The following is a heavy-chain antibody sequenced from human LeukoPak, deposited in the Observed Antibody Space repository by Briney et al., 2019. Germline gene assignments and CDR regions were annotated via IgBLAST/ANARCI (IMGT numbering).Heavy chain of an antibody. J-gene: IGHJ6*02. CDR1: GFTFSSYG. CDR2: IWYDGSNK. V-gene: IGHV3-33*01. Sequence: HPGGSLRLSCAASGFTFSSYGMHWVRQAPGKGLEWVAVIWYDGSNKYYADSVKGRFTISRDNSKSTLYLQMNSLRAEDTAVYYCASFPTYGADYYYGMDVWGQGTTVTVSS. CDR3: ASFPTYGADYYYGMDV. D-gene: IGHD4-17*01.